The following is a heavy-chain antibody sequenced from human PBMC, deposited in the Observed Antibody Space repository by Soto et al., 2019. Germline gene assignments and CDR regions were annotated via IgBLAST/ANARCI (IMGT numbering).Heavy chain of an antibody. CDR3: AREVTTRGMDV. V-gene: IGHV1-8*01. CDR2: MNPNSGNT. CDR1: GYTFTSYD. Sequence: QVQLVQSGAEVKKPGASVKVSCKASGYTFTSYDINWVRQATGQGLEWMGWMNPNSGNTGYAQKFPGRVTMTRNPATRTAYMELTSLRSEDTAVYYCAREVTTRGMDVWGQGTTVTVSS. J-gene: IGHJ6*02. D-gene: IGHD1-1*01.